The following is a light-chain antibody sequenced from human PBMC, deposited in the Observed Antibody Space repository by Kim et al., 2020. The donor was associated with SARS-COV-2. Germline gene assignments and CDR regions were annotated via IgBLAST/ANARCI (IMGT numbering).Light chain of an antibody. Sequence: QLVLTQPSSLSASPGASASLTCTLRSGINVGTYRIYWYQQKPGSPPQYLLRYKSDSDKQQGSGVPSRFSGSKSGNTASLTISGLQAEDEADYYCSSYTSSSTWVFGGGTQLTVL. CDR3: SSYTSSSTWV. J-gene: IGLJ3*02. CDR2: YKSDSDK. CDR1: SGINVGTYR. V-gene: IGLV5-45*02.